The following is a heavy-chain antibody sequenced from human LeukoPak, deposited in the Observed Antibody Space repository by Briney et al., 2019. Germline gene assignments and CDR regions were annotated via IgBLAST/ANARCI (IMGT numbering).Heavy chain of an antibody. CDR2: IKHDGSEK. CDR3: VRGVATVYQIAYFDY. CDR1: GFTFNIYW. D-gene: IGHD3-9*01. Sequence: GGSLRLSCAASGFTFNIYWMTWVRQAPGKGLERVANIKHDGSEKYYVDSVKGRFTISRDNAKNSLYLQMNSLRAEDTAVYFCVRGVATVYQIAYFDYWGQGTLVTVSS. J-gene: IGHJ4*02. V-gene: IGHV3-7*05.